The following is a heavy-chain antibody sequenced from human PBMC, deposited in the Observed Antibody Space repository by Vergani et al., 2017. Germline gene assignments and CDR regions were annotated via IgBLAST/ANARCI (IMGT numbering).Heavy chain of an antibody. V-gene: IGHV4-4*07. CDR2: LCPSGST. CDR1: GAPISYWC. J-gene: IGHJ4*02. D-gene: IGHD2-21*01. Sequence: QVQMQESGPGLVKTSETLSLTCSASGAPISYWCWSWLRQPAGKGLEWIGRLCPSGSTNYKPSPKSRVTMSIDTSKNQFSLKLTSVTAADTAVYYCARGALWWLRQIDSWGQGTLVTVSS. CDR3: ARGALWWLRQIDS.